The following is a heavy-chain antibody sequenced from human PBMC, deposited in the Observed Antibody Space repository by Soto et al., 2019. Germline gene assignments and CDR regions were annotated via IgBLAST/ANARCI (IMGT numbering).Heavy chain of an antibody. V-gene: IGHV1-46*03. CDR2: INPSGGST. CDR3: ARDEDLGYCSGGSCSESDAFDI. Sequence: ASVKVSCKASGYTFTSYYMHWVRQAPGQGLEWMGIINPSGGSTSYAQKFQGRVTMTRDTSTSTVYMDLSSLRSEDTAVYYCARDEDLGYCSGGSCSESDAFDIWGQGTMVTVSS. J-gene: IGHJ3*02. CDR1: GYTFTSYY. D-gene: IGHD2-15*01.